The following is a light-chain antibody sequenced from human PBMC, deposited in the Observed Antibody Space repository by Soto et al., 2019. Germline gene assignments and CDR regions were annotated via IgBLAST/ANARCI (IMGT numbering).Light chain of an antibody. CDR3: QQTATFPLT. V-gene: IGKV1-12*01. J-gene: IGKJ4*01. Sequence: DIQMTQSPSSVSASVGDRVTITCRASQGITSWLAWYQQKPGKAPKLLICRASNLQSGVPSRFSGSGSGTDFTLTISGLQPADFATYYCQQTATFPLTFGGGTKVEIK. CDR1: QGITSW. CDR2: RAS.